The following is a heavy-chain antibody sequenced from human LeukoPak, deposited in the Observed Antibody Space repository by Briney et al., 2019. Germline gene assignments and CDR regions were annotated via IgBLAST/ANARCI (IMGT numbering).Heavy chain of an antibody. CDR1: GYTFTGYY. CDR3: ARVSPSAYDP. D-gene: IGHD3-16*01. V-gene: IGHV1-2*02. J-gene: IGHJ5*02. CDR2: INPNSGGT. Sequence: ASVRVSCKASGYTFTGYYMHSVRQAPGQRVEWMGWINPNSGGTNYAQKFQGRVTMTRDTSISTAYRELSRLRSDDTAVYCGARVSPSAYDPWGQGTLVTVSS.